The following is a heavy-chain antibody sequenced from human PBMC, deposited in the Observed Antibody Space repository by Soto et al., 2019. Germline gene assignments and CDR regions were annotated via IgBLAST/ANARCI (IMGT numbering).Heavy chain of an antibody. Sequence: GGSLRLSCAASGFTFSSYWMSWVRQAPGKGLEWVANIKQDGSDKSYVDSVKGRFTISRDNAKNSLYLQMNSLRAEDTAVYYSARAGSGYYYDAFDFWGQGTMVTGSS. D-gene: IGHD3-22*01. CDR3: ARAGSGYYYDAFDF. V-gene: IGHV3-7*01. CDR2: IKQDGSDK. J-gene: IGHJ3*01. CDR1: GFTFSSYW.